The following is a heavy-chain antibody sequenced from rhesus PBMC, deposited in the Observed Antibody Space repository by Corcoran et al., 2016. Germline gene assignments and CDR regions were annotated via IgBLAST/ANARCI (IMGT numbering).Heavy chain of an antibody. CDR1: GYSISSGYY. Sequence: QVQLQESGPGLVKPSETLSLTCAVSGYSISSGYYWSWIRQPPGKGLGWIGYITYSGSTSYNPSLKSRVTISRDTSKNQFSLKLSSVTAADTAVYYCARDFYSGYSVDYWGQGVLVTVSS. D-gene: IGHD5-24*01. V-gene: IGHV4-122*02. CDR3: ARDFYSGYSVDY. J-gene: IGHJ4*01. CDR2: ITYSGST.